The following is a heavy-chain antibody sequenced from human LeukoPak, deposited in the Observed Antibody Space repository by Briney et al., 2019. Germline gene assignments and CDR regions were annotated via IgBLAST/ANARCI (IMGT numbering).Heavy chain of an antibody. J-gene: IGHJ4*02. CDR3: ARVGPLVVVAANDYFDY. Sequence: GGSLRLSCAASGFTFSDYYMSWIRQAPGKGLEWVSYISSSGSTIYYADSVKGRFTISRDNAKNSLYLQMNSLRVEDTAVYYCARVGPLVVVAANDYFDYWGQGTLVTVSS. V-gene: IGHV3-11*01. CDR1: GFTFSDYY. D-gene: IGHD2-15*01. CDR2: ISSSGSTI.